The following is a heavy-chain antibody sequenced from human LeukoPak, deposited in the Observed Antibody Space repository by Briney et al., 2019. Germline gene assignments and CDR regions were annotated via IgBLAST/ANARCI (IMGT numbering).Heavy chain of an antibody. CDR3: ARDGGDIVVVTASYYYMDV. CDR2: ISSNGGST. J-gene: IGHJ6*03. Sequence: GGSLRLSCAASGFTLSSYAMSWVRQAPGKGLEYVSAISSNGGSTYYAHSVKGRFTISRDNSKNTLYLQMGSLRPEDMAVYYCARDGGDIVVVTASYYYMDVWGKGTTVTVSS. D-gene: IGHD2-21*02. V-gene: IGHV3-64*01. CDR1: GFTLSSYA.